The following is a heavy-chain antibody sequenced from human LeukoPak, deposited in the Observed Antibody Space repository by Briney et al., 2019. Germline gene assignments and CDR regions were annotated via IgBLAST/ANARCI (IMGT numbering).Heavy chain of an antibody. CDR2: ISYDGSNK. J-gene: IGHJ6*03. Sequence: GRCLRLSCAASGFTFSSYGMHWVRQAPGKGLEWVALISYDGSNKDYADSVKGRFTISRDNSKNTLYLQMNSLRAEDTAVYYCAKDRCSNGVGCYYYYMDVWGKGTTVTISS. CDR1: GFTFSSYG. D-gene: IGHD2-8*01. V-gene: IGHV3-30*18. CDR3: AKDRCSNGVGCYYYYMDV.